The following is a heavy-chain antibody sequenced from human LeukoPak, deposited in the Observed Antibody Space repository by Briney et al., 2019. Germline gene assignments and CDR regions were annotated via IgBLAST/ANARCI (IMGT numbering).Heavy chain of an antibody. CDR3: ARDALGDYDILTGPNWFDP. J-gene: IGHJ5*02. D-gene: IGHD3-9*01. Sequence: SQTLSLTCTVSGGSISSGSYYWSWIRQPAGKGLEWIGRIYTSGSTNYNPSLKSRVTISVDTSKNQFSLKLSSVAAADTAVYYCARDALGDYDILTGPNWFDPWGQGTLVTVSS. CDR2: IYTSGST. V-gene: IGHV4-61*02. CDR1: GGSISSGSYY.